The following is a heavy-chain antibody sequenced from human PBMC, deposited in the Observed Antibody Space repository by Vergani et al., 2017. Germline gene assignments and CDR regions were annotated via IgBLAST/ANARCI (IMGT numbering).Heavy chain of an antibody. CDR1: GFTFSSYA. CDR3: VRDVRVSRT. V-gene: IGHV3-23*01. CDR2: ISGNNDDV. J-gene: IGHJ3*01. Sequence: EVQRLESGGGLVQPGGSLRLSCAASGFTFSSYAMSWVRQAPGKGLECVSVISGNNDDVYYADSVKGRFTIYRDNAKNSLYLDMSSLRAEDTAVYYCVRDVRVSRTWGQGTLVAVSS.